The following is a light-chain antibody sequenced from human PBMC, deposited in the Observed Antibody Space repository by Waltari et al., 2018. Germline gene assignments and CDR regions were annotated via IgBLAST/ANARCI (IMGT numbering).Light chain of an antibody. CDR1: ENINSY. CDR3: QASSGDTIT. J-gene: IGKJ5*01. V-gene: IGKV1-39*01. CDR2: ATN. Sequence: DLQMTQSPSSLSASIGDTVTITCRASENINSYLNWYQLKPGKAPSLLIYATNTWSGGVPSRFSGRRSGTEFTLTIRGLQPEDFATYSCQASSGDTITFGQGTRLDI.